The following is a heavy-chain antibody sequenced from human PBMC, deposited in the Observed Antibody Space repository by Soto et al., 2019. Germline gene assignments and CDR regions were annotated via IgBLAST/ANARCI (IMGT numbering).Heavy chain of an antibody. CDR3: ATFRRTPYSSSPYFDY. CDR1: GYTLTELS. V-gene: IGHV1-24*01. J-gene: IGHJ4*02. CDR2: FDPEDGET. Sequence: GASVKVSCKVSGYTLTELSMHWVRQAPGKGLEWMGGFDPEDGETIYAQKFQGRVTMTEDTSTDTAYMELSSLRSEDTAVYYCATFRRTPYSSSPYFDYWGQGTLVTVSS. D-gene: IGHD6-6*01.